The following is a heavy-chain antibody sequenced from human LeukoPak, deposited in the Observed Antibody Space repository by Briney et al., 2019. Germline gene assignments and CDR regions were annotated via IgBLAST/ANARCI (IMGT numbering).Heavy chain of an antibody. D-gene: IGHD3-22*01. CDR3: ARWGYYYDSSGLAAFDI. V-gene: IGHV4-59*01. CDR1: GGSISSYY. Sequence: VKPSETLSLTCTVSGGSISSYYWSWIRQPPGKGLEWIGYIYYSGSTNYNPSLKSRVTISVDTSKNQFSLKLSSVTAADTAVYYCARWGYYYDSSGLAAFDIWGQGTMVTVSS. J-gene: IGHJ3*02. CDR2: IYYSGST.